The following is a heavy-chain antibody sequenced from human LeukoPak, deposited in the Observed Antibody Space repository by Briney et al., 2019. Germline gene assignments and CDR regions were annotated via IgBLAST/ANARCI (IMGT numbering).Heavy chain of an antibody. CDR2: IEQDGSET. D-gene: IGHD6-13*01. V-gene: IGHV3-7*05. CDR3: ARRGSSWSDFDF. Sequence: PGGSLRLSCAASGFTFSSYWMTWVRQAPGKGLEWVANIEQDGSETYYVESVKGRFTISRDNAKNSLNLQMSNLRVEDTAVYYCARRGSSWSDFDFWGQGTLVTVSS. CDR1: GFTFSSYW. J-gene: IGHJ4*02.